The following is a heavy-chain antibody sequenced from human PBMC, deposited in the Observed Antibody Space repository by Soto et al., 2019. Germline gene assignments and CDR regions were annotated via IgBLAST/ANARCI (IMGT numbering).Heavy chain of an antibody. J-gene: IGHJ4*02. CDR2: IYYTGNT. D-gene: IGHD1-1*01. CDR3: ARHRRETGTYAQPLDY. V-gene: IGHV4-39*01. CDR1: GCSISSGSYY. Sequence: XETLSLTCTVSGCSISSGSYYWAWVRQPPGKGLEWIGAIYYTGNTYYNPSLKSRVTISVDTSKNHFSLRLSSVTAADTAVYFCARHRRETGTYAQPLDYWGQGTLVTVSS.